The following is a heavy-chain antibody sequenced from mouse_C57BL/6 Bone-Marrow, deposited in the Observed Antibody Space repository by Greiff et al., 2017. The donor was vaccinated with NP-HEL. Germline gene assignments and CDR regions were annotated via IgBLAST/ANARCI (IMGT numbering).Heavy chain of an antibody. D-gene: IGHD1-1*01. CDR3: ARYKDYGSSLYYAMDY. V-gene: IGHV3-8*01. CDR2: ISYSGST. CDR1: GYSITSDY. Sequence: EVKLVESGPGLAKPSQTLSLTCSVTGYSITSDYWNWIRKFPGNKLEYMGYISYSGSTYYNPSLKSRISITRDTSKNQYYLQLNSVTTEDTATYYCARYKDYGSSLYYAMDYWGQGTSVTVSS. J-gene: IGHJ4*01.